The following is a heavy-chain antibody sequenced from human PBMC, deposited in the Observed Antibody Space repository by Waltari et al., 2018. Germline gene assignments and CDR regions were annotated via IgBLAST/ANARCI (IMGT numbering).Heavy chain of an antibody. V-gene: IGHV4-61*01. J-gene: IGHJ4*02. D-gene: IGHD3-22*01. CDR3: ATDYYDSSGYSSY. CDR2: IYYSGST. CDR1: GGSVSSGSYY. Sequence: QVQLQESGPGLVKPSETLSLTCTVSGGSVSSGSYYWSWIRQPPGKGLEWIGYIYYSGSTNYNPSLKSRVTISVDTSKNQFSLKLSSVTAADTAVYYCATDYYDSSGYSSYWGQGTLVTVSS.